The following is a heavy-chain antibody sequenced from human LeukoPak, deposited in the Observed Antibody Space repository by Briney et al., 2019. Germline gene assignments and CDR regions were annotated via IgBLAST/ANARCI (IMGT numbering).Heavy chain of an antibody. V-gene: IGHV4-39*07. Sequence: PSETLSLTCSVSGVSINSGSNYWGWIRQPPGKTLEWIGSIYSSGSTYYNSSLKSRVIILIDTSKNHFSLTLSSVTAADTAVYYCTRSDGYGLVGIWGQGTMVTVSS. CDR3: TRSDGYGLVGI. CDR2: IYSSGST. D-gene: IGHD3-10*01. CDR1: GVSINSGSNY. J-gene: IGHJ3*01.